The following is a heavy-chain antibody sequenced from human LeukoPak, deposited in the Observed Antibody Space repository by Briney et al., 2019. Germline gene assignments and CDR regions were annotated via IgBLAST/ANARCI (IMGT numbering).Heavy chain of an antibody. V-gene: IGHV4-59*08. D-gene: IGHD1/OR15-1a*01. J-gene: IGHJ4*02. CDR2: ITNSADA. CDR3: ARHVEHAAYFHH. CDR1: GVSISDFH. Sequence: SETLSLTCTVAGVSISDFHWSWLRQSPEKGLEWIGWITNSADANYNPSLESRLAMSAETTKRQLSLRVTSVTDADTAVYYCARHVEHAAYFHHWGQGILVTVSS.